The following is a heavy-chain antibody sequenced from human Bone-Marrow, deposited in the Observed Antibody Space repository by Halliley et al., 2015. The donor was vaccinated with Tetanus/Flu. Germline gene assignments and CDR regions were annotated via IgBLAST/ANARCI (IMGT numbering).Heavy chain of an antibody. J-gene: IGHJ4*02. Sequence: SLRLSCAVSGGSISTNNWWGWVRQPPGKGLEWIGEIYYSGRTNDNPSLKSRVNTSIDKSKNQFSLKLSSVTAADTAVYYCVRIEYISGRPYFYDYWGQGTLVTVSS. CDR2: IYYSGRT. V-gene: IGHV4-4*02. D-gene: IGHD6-19*01. CDR1: GGSISTNNW. CDR3: VRIEYISGRPYFYDY.